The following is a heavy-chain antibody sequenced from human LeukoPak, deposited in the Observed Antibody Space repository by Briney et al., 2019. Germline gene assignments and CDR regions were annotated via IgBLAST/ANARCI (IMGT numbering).Heavy chain of an antibody. CDR2: IYPGDSDT. CDR3: ARRILGNWNDGDYFDY. V-gene: IGHV5-51*01. Sequence: PSETLSLTCIVSGGSIIGYYWSWIRQPPGKGLEWMGIIYPGDSDTRYSPSFQGQVTISADKSISTAYLQWSSLKASDTAMYYCARRILGNWNDGDYFDYWGQGTLVTVSS. CDR1: GGSIIGYY. D-gene: IGHD1-20*01. J-gene: IGHJ4*02.